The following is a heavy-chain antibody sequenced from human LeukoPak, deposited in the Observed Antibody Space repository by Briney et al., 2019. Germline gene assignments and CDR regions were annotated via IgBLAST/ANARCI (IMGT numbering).Heavy chain of an antibody. CDR3: ARELAYYDFWSGLQRPISSAFDI. J-gene: IGHJ3*02. V-gene: IGHV1-69*04. Sequence: GASVKLSCEASGVTFSSYAISWVRQAPGQGLEWMGTIIPILCIANYAQKFQGRVTITADKSTSTAYMELSSLRSEDTAVYYCARELAYYDFWSGLQRPISSAFDIWGQGTMVTVSS. D-gene: IGHD3-3*01. CDR2: IIPILCIA. CDR1: GVTFSSYA.